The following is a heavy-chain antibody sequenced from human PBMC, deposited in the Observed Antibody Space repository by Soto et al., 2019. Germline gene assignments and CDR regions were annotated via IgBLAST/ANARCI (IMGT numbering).Heavy chain of an antibody. CDR3: ARGYYDSSGYYLFDY. CDR1: GFTFDDYA. CDR2: ISWNSGSI. V-gene: IGHV3-9*01. D-gene: IGHD3-22*01. Sequence: PGGSLRLSCAASGFTFDDYAMHWVRQAPGKGLEWVSGISWNSGSIGYADSVKGRFTISRDNAKNSLYLQMNSLRAGDTAVYYCARGYYDSSGYYLFDYWGQGP. J-gene: IGHJ4*02.